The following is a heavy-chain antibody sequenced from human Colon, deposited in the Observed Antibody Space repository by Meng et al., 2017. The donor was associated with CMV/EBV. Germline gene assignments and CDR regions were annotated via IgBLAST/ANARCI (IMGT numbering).Heavy chain of an antibody. CDR1: GFAVGGAY. CDR2: IYNGDNT. J-gene: IGHJ6*02. Sequence: GESLKISCAASGFAVGGAYMAWVRQAPGKGLEWVSIIYNGDNTFYADSVRGRFTISRDSSQNTLFLQMNSLRAEDTGLYYCGKDSRPAAMFYYGMDVWGQGTTVTVSS. V-gene: IGHV3-53*01. CDR3: GKDSRPAAMFYYGMDV. D-gene: IGHD2-2*01.